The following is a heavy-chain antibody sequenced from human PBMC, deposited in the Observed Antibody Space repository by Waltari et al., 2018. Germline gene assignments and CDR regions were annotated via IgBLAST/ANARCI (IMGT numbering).Heavy chain of an antibody. CDR3: ARATYYDYVWGSYRHSSFDY. D-gene: IGHD3-16*02. CDR1: GGSFSGYY. J-gene: IGHJ4*02. Sequence: QVQLQQWGAGLLKPSETLSLTCAVYGGSFSGYYWSWIRQPPGKGLEWIGEINHSGSTNYHPSLKSRVTISVDTSKNQFSLKLSSVTAAETAVYYCARATYYDYVWGSYRHSSFDYWGQGTLVTVSS. V-gene: IGHV4-34*01. CDR2: INHSGST.